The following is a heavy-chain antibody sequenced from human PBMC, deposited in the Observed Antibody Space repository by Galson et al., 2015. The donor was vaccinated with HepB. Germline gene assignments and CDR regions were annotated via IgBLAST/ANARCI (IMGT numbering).Heavy chain of an antibody. J-gene: IGHJ4*02. Sequence: SLRLSCAASGFTFSSYGMHWVRQAPGKGLEWVAVISYDGSNKYYADSVKGRFTISRDNSKNTLYLQMNSLRAEDTAVYYCAKDQQFRGIAVAGPFDYWGQGTLVTVSS. D-gene: IGHD6-19*01. CDR1: GFTFSSYG. CDR3: AKDQQFRGIAVAGPFDY. V-gene: IGHV3-30*18. CDR2: ISYDGSNK.